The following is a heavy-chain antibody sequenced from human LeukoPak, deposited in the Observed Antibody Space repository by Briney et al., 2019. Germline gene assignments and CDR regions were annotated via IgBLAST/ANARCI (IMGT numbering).Heavy chain of an antibody. J-gene: IGHJ4*02. D-gene: IGHD5-24*01. CDR2: IDAGNGNT. CDR3: ARGRWSATTASYYLDF. CDR1: EYTFTDYA. Sequence: ASVKVSCKASEYTFTDYAINWVRQAPGQRLEWMGWIDAGNGNTRYSQRFQGRVTITRDTSASTAYMELSSLTSEDTAVYYCARGRWSATTASYYLDFWGQGTLVTVSS. V-gene: IGHV1-3*01.